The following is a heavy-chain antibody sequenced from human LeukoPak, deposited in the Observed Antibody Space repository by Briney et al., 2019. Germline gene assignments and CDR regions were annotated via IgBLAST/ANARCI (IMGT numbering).Heavy chain of an antibody. J-gene: IGHJ6*02. V-gene: IGHV3-9*01. CDR2: ISWNSGSI. D-gene: IGHD3-10*01. CDR3: AKAISSYTFGYYYGMDV. CDR1: GFTFSSYS. Sequence: PGGSLRLSCAASGFTFSSYSMTWVRQAPGKGLEWVSGISWNSGSIGYADSVKGRFTISRDNAKNSLYLQMNSLRAEDTALYYCAKAISSYTFGYYYGMDVWGQGTTVTVSS.